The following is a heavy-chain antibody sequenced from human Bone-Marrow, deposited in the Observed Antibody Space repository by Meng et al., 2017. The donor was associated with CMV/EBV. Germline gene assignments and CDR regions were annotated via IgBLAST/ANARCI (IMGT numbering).Heavy chain of an antibody. CDR3: AKCQGKLELVYYLYGMDV. V-gene: IGHV3-7*01. CDR2: IKQDASEK. Sequence: GESLKISCAASGFTFSSYWMSWVRQAPGNGLEWVANIKQDASEKYYVGSVKGRFTISRDNSKNTLFLQMNSLRAEDTAVYYCAKCQGKLELVYYLYGMDVWGQGTTVTVSS. J-gene: IGHJ6*02. CDR1: GFTFSSYW. D-gene: IGHD1-7*01.